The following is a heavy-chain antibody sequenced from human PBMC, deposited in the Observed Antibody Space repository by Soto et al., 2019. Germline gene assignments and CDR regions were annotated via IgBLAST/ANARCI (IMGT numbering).Heavy chain of an antibody. CDR2: ISSSSSTI. D-gene: IGHD3-3*01. J-gene: IGHJ6*02. CDR3: ARGGRDDFWSGYFYYYYYGMDV. V-gene: IGHV3-48*02. CDR1: GFTFSSYS. Sequence: EVQLVESGGGLVQPGGSLRLPCAASGFTFSSYSMNWVRQAPGKGLEWVSYISSSSSTIYYADSVKGRFTISRDNAKNSLYLQMNSLRDEDTAVYYCARGGRDDFWSGYFYYYYYGMDVWGQGTTVTVSS.